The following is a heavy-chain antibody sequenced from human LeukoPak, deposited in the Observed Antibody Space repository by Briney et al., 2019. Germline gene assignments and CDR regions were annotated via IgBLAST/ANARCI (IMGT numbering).Heavy chain of an antibody. CDR3: ARKATDFDY. CDR2: ISYSGST. D-gene: IGHD1-26*01. J-gene: IGHJ4*02. Sequence: PSETLSLTCTVSGGSISSSNYYWGWIRQAPGKGLEWISTISYSGSTYYNPSLKSRVTISLDTSKNQFSLKLSSVTAADTAVYYCARKATDFDYWGQGTLVTVSS. V-gene: IGHV4-39*01. CDR1: GGSISSSNYY.